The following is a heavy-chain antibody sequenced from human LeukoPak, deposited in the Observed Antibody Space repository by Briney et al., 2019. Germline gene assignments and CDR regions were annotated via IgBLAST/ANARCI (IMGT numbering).Heavy chain of an antibody. Sequence: GGSLRLSCAASGFTFSNAWMSWVRQAPGKGLEWVGLIKRKIDGGTTDYTAPVKGRFTISRDDSKNTLYLQTNSLKTEDTAVYYCTTDWASGEATILGYFDYWGQGTLVTVSS. CDR3: TTDWASGEATILGYFDY. CDR1: GFTFSNAW. J-gene: IGHJ4*02. D-gene: IGHD3-3*01. V-gene: IGHV3-15*01. CDR2: IKRKIDGGTT.